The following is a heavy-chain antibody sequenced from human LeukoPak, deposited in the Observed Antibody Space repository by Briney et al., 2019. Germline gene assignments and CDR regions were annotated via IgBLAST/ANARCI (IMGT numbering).Heavy chain of an antibody. CDR1: GLTFSSYA. CDR3: AHISSSWPDY. D-gene: IGHD6-13*01. Sequence: PGGSLRLSCAASGLTFSSYAMHWVRQAPGKGLEWVAVTSHDGSNEYYADSVKGRFTISRDNSKNTLYLQMNSLRAEDTAVYYCAHISSSWPDYWGQGTLVTVSS. V-gene: IGHV3-30*03. CDR2: TSHDGSNE. J-gene: IGHJ4*02.